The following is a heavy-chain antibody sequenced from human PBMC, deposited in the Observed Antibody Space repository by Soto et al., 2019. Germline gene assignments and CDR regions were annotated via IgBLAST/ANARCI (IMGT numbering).Heavy chain of an antibody. D-gene: IGHD6-19*01. V-gene: IGHV4-4*02. CDR1: GGSISSSNW. Sequence: SETLSLTCAVSGGSISSSNWWSWVRQPPGKGLEWIGEIYHSGSTNYNPSLKSRVTISVDKSKNQFSLKLSSVTAADTAVYYCARVPNSGWSPTSLDYWGQGTLVTVSS. CDR2: IYHSGST. J-gene: IGHJ4*02. CDR3: ARVPNSGWSPTSLDY.